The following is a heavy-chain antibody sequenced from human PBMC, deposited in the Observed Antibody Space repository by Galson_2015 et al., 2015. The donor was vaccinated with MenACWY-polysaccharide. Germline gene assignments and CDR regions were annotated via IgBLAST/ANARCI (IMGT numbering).Heavy chain of an antibody. CDR3: AREDGGGYYQLDY. V-gene: IGHV3-21*01. D-gene: IGHD3-22*01. J-gene: IGHJ4*02. CDR2: ISSSSTYI. CDR1: GFTFSRYV. Sequence: SLRLSCAASGFTFSRYVMTWVRQAPGRGLEWVSSISSSSTYIYYADSVKGRFTISRDNAKNSLYLQMNGLRVEDTAVYYCAREDGGGYYQLDYWGQGTLVTVSS.